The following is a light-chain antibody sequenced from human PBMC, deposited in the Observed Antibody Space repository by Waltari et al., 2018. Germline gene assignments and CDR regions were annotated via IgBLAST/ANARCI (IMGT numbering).Light chain of an antibody. CDR3: CSYAGSSTYVV. CDR1: SSDVGSYNL. Sequence: QSALTQPASVSGSPGQSITISCTGTSSDVGSYNLVSWYQQHPGKAPKLMIYEVSKRPSGVSNRFSGSKACNTASLTISGLQAEDEADYYCCSYAGSSTYVVFGGGTK. J-gene: IGLJ2*01. CDR2: EVS. V-gene: IGLV2-23*02.